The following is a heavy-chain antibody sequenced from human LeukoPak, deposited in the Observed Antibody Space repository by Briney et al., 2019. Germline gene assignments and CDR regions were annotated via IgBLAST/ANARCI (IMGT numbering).Heavy chain of an antibody. CDR2: ISAYNGNT. Sequence: ASVKVSCTASGYTFTSYGISWVRQAPGQGLEWMGWISAYNGNTNYAQKLQGRVTMTTDTSTSTAYMELRSLRSDDTAVYYCAREVVVVPAANLPLYYYYGMDVWGQGTTVTVSS. CDR1: GYTFTSYG. CDR3: AREVVVVPAANLPLYYYYGMDV. J-gene: IGHJ6*02. V-gene: IGHV1-18*01. D-gene: IGHD2-2*01.